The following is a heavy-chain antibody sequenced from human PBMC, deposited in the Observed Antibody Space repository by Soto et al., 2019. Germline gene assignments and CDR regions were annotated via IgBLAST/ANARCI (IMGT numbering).Heavy chain of an antibody. CDR2: IYYSGST. CDR1: GGSITSSSYY. J-gene: IGHJ4*02. CDR3: MXGXGWKDFDY. V-gene: IGHV4-39*01. Sequence: QLQLQESGPGLVKPSETLSLTCTVSGGSITSSSYYWGWIRQPPGKGLEWIGNIYYSGSTYYNPSXXXXXXXXXDXXXXXXXXXXXSVXXXXXXXYXXMXGXGWKDFDYWGQGTLVTVSS. D-gene: IGHD1-1*01.